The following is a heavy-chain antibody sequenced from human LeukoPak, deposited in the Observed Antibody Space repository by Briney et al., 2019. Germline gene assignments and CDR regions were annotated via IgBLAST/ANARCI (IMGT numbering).Heavy chain of an antibody. CDR1: VEPFSNYF. CDR3: ARGLGQYDY. CDR2: INHSGST. V-gene: IGHV4-34*01. J-gene: IGHJ4*02. Sequence: SETLSLTCAVYVEPFSNYFWSWIRQSPGKGLEWIGEINHSGSTNYNSSLTGRVTISVDTSKNQFSLNLRSMTAADTAIYYCARGLGQYDYWGQGTLVTVSS. D-gene: IGHD5-24*01.